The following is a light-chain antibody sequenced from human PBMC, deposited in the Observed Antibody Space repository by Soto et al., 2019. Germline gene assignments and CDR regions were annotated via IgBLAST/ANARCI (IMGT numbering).Light chain of an antibody. V-gene: IGKV3-20*01. J-gene: IGKJ3*01. CDR1: ESLITKA. Sequence: EIVLTQSPGTLSLSPGETATVSCRATESLITKALAWYQLKPGQAPRLLIYGAFTRDAAIPDRFNGSGSGTDFALTISRLELEDSAVYYCQQYGVSPLTFGPGTKVEIK. CDR3: QQYGVSPLT. CDR2: GAF.